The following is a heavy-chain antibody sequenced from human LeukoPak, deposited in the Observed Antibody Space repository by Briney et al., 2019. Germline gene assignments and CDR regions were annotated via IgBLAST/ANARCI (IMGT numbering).Heavy chain of an antibody. J-gene: IGHJ4*02. D-gene: IGHD6-19*01. CDR2: ISYDGSNK. CDR1: GFTFSSYG. CDR3: ARASRWLAFDD. Sequence: GRSLRLSCAASGFTFSSYGMHWVRQAPGMGLEWVAIISYDGSNKYYADSVKGRFTISRDNSRNTLYLQMNSLRAEDTALYYCARASRWLAFDDWGQGALVTVSA. V-gene: IGHV3-30*03.